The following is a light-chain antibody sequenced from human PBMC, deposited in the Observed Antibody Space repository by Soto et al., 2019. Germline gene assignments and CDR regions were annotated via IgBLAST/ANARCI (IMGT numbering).Light chain of an antibody. V-gene: IGKV2-28*01. CDR2: LGS. Sequence: DTVMTQSPLSLSVTPGEPASISCRSSHSLLHINGYNDLEWYLQKPGQSPQLLIHLGSNRASGVPDRLSGSGSGTEFTLKISRVEAEDVGVYYCMQALQTPPMLTFGGVTKVEIK. CDR1: HSLLHINGYND. CDR3: MQALQTPPMLT. J-gene: IGKJ4*01.